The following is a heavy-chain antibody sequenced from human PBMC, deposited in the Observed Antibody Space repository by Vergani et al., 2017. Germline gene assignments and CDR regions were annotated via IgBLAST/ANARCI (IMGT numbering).Heavy chain of an antibody. J-gene: IGHJ6*02. CDR1: GGSFSGYY. D-gene: IGHD3-3*01. V-gene: IGHV4-34*01. Sequence: QVQLQQWGAGLLKPSETLSLTCAVYGGSFSGYYWSWIRQPPGKGLEWIGEINHSGSTNYNPSLKSRVTISVDTSKNQFSLKLSSVTAADTAVYYCVRVLRGYDFWSGYYTGGMDVWGQGTTVTVSS. CDR2: INHSGST. CDR3: VRVLRGYDFWSGYYTGGMDV.